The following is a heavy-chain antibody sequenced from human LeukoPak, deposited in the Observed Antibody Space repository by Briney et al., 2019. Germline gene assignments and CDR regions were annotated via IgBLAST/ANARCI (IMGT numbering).Heavy chain of an antibody. CDR1: GLSFSSYA. CDR2: ISGSGGST. Sequence: PGGSLRLSCAASGLSFSSYAMSWVRQAPGNGLEWVSAISGSGGSTYYADSVKGRFTISRDNSKNTLYLQMDSLRAEDTAVYYCAKDDAFIPYDGKGYWGQGALVTVSS. J-gene: IGHJ4*02. V-gene: IGHV3-23*01. D-gene: IGHD4-23*01. CDR3: AKDDAFIPYDGKGY.